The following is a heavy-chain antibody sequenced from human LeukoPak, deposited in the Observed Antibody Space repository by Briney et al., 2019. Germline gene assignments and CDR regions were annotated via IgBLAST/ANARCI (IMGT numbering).Heavy chain of an antibody. V-gene: IGHV4-34*01. Sequence: SETLSLTCAVYGGSFSGYYWSWIRQPPGEGLEWIGEINHSGSTNYNPSLKSRVTISVDTSKNQFSLKLSSVTAADTAVYYCAGHPGYGSGSYYYYYYGMDVWGKGTTVTVSS. J-gene: IGHJ6*04. CDR3: AGHPGYGSGSYYYYYYGMDV. CDR2: INHSGST. D-gene: IGHD3-10*01. CDR1: GGSFSGYY.